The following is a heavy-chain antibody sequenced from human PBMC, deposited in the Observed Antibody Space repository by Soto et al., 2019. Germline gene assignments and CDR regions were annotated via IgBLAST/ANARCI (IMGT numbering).Heavy chain of an antibody. CDR3: AKGGSSSSSPLDY. J-gene: IGHJ4*02. Sequence: EVQLLESGGGLVQPGGSLRVSCAASRFTFTNYAMNWVRQAPGKGLAWVSGIGSSGFNTHYADSVKGRFTVSRDNSKSTLYLQMNSLRAEDTAVYYCAKGGSSSSSPLDYWGRGTLVTVSS. CDR1: RFTFTNYA. D-gene: IGHD2-2*01. CDR2: IGSSGFNT. V-gene: IGHV3-23*01.